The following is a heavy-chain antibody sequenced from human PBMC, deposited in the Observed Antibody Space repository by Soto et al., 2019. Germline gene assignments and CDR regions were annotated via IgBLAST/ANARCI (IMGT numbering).Heavy chain of an antibody. J-gene: IGHJ4*02. CDR1: GYTFTRYG. D-gene: IGHD4-17*01. V-gene: IGHV1-18*01. CDR2: ISASNGNA. Sequence: QDQLVQSGAEVKKPGASVKVSCKASGYTFTRYGISWVRQAPGQGLEWMGWISASNGNANYAQNLQGRLTMTTEASTSTAYMELRSLRSDDTAIYYCARAGAEVTMYSAYWGQGTLVTVSS. CDR3: ARAGAEVTMYSAY.